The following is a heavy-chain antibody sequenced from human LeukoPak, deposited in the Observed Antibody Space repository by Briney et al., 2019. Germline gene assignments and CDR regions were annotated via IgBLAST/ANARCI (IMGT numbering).Heavy chain of an antibody. CDR2: IYYSGST. Sequence: SETLSLTCTVSGGSISSSSYYWGWIRQPPGKGLEWIGSIYYSGSTYYNPSLKSRVTISVDTSKNQFSLKLSSVTAADTAVYYCARLYRSGYSSSWYGRGANLFDYWGQGTLVTVSS. V-gene: IGHV4-39*01. CDR1: GGSISSSSYY. J-gene: IGHJ4*02. CDR3: ARLYRSGYSSSWYGRGANLFDY. D-gene: IGHD6-13*01.